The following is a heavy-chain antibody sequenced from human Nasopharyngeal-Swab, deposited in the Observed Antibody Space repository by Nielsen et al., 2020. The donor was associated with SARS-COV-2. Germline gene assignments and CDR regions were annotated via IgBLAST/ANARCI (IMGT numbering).Heavy chain of an antibody. CDR1: GYSFTSYA. Sequence: ASLKVSCKASGYSFTSYAMTWVRQPPGQGLEWMGWINTNTGTPTYAKGFTGRFVFSLDTSVSTAYLQISSLKAEDTAVYYCARGDYDFWSGWVSAFDIWGQGTMVTVSS. J-gene: IGHJ3*02. D-gene: IGHD3-3*01. CDR2: INTNTGTP. V-gene: IGHV7-4-1*02. CDR3: ARGDYDFWSGWVSAFDI.